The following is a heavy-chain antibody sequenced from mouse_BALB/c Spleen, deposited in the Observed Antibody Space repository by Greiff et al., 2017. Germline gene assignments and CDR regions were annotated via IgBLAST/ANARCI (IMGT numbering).Heavy chain of an antibody. Sequence: DVKLVESGGGLVKPGGSLKLSCAASGFTFSSYAMSWVRQTPEKRLEWVASISSGGSTYYPDSVKGRFTISRDNARNILYLQMSSLRSEDTAMYYFARGEDGYYGDFDYWGQGTTLTVSS. D-gene: IGHD2-3*01. CDR2: ISSGGST. V-gene: IGHV5-6-5*01. CDR1: GFTFSSYA. J-gene: IGHJ2*01. CDR3: ARGEDGYYGDFDY.